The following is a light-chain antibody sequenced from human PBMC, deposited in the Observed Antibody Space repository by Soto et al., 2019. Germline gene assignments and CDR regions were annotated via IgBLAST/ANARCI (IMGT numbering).Light chain of an antibody. Sequence: EIVLTQSPGTLSLSPGERATLSCRASQSVSSSYLAWYQQKPGQAPRLLIYGASSRATGIPDRFSGSGSGPDFTLTISRLEPEDFALLYCHHYGSSPAFGQGTKLEIK. CDR2: GAS. CDR3: HHYGSSPA. CDR1: QSVSSSY. J-gene: IGKJ2*01. V-gene: IGKV3-20*01.